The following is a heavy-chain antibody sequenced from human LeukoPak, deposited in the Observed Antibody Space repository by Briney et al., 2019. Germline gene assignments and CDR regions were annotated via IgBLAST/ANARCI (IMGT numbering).Heavy chain of an antibody. CDR2: IYYSGST. D-gene: IGHD2-15*01. CDR3: AREGAALDAFDI. V-gene: IGHV4-31*03. Sequence: KSSQTLSLTCTVSGVSISSGGYYWSWIRQHPGKGLEWIGYIYYSGSTYYNPSLKSRVTISVDRSKNQFSLKLSSVTAADTAVYYCAREGAALDAFDIWGQGTMVTVSS. J-gene: IGHJ3*02. CDR1: GVSISSGGYY.